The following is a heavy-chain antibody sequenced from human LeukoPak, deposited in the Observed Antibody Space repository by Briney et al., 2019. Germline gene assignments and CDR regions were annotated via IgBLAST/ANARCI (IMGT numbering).Heavy chain of an antibody. Sequence: SETLSLTCTVSGGSISSYYWSWIRQPPGKGLEWIGYINYSGSTKYNPSLKSRVTISVDTSKNQFSLKVSSVTAADTAFYYCARHPSSGGQYYFDYWGQGTLVTVSS. CDR1: GGSISSYY. J-gene: IGHJ4*02. V-gene: IGHV4-59*08. D-gene: IGHD2-15*01. CDR2: INYSGST. CDR3: ARHPSSGGQYYFDY.